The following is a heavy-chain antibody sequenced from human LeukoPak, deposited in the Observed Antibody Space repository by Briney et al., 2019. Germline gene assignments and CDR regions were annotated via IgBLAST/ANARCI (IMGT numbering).Heavy chain of an antibody. CDR1: RGSISSYY. J-gene: IGHJ4*02. CDR3: ARVRVSSGSHPWYFDY. CDR2: IYYSGST. Sequence: SETLSLTCTVSRGSISSYYWSWLRQPPGQGLEWIGYIYYSGSTDYNPSLKSRVNISVDTSKNQFSLKLSSVTAADTAVYFCARVRVSSGSHPWYFDYWGQGTLVTVSS. V-gene: IGHV4-59*01. D-gene: IGHD3-22*01.